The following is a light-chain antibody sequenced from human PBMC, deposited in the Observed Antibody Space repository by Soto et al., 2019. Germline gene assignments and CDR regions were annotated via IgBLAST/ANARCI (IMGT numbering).Light chain of an antibody. CDR2: AAS. CDR3: QQLNSYPFG. Sequence: DIQLTQSPSFLSASVGDRVTITCRASQGISSYLAWYQQKPGKAPKLLIYAASTLQSGVPSRFSGSGSGTELTLTISRLQPEDFATYYCQQLNSYPFGFGPGTKVDIK. V-gene: IGKV1-9*01. J-gene: IGKJ3*01. CDR1: QGISSY.